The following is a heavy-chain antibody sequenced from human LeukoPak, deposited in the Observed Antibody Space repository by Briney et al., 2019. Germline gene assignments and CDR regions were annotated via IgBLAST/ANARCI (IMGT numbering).Heavy chain of an antibody. CDR1: GGTFSSYA. CDR3: ARDFRGYYESSGYYFAYYHGMDV. D-gene: IGHD3-22*01. J-gene: IGHJ6*02. V-gene: IGHV1-3*01. Sequence: ASVKVSCKASGGTFSSYAIYWVRQAPGQRLEWMGWINAGNGNTKFSQKLQDRVTITRDTSASTAYMELSSLRSEDTAVYYCARDFRGYYESSGYYFAYYHGMDVWGQGTTVTVSS. CDR2: INAGNGNT.